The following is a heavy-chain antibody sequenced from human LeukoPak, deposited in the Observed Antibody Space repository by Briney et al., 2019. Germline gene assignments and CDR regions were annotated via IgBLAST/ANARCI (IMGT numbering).Heavy chain of an antibody. J-gene: IGHJ4*02. CDR2: INSDGRST. D-gene: IGHD3-3*01. CDR3: ARDFRFLDDY. Sequence: GGSLRLSCVASGFTFSRYWMHWVRQAPGKGLVWVSRINSDGRSTNYADSVKGRFSISRDNAENTLYLQMNSLRAEDTAVYYCARDFRFLDDYWGQGTLVTVSS. V-gene: IGHV3-74*01. CDR1: GFTFSRYW.